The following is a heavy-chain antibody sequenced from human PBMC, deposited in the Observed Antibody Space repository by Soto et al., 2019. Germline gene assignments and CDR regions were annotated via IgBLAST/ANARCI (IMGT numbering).Heavy chain of an antibody. Sequence: PGGSLRLSCAASGFTFSSYAMHWVRQAPGKGLEWVAVISYDGSNKYYADSVKGRFTISRDNSKNTLYLQMNSLRAEDTAVYYCARDHLETVFGDRPRFVPWFDPWGQGTLVTVS. J-gene: IGHJ5*02. CDR1: GFTFSSYA. D-gene: IGHD3-3*01. CDR2: ISYDGSNK. CDR3: ARDHLETVFGDRPRFVPWFDP. V-gene: IGHV3-30-3*01.